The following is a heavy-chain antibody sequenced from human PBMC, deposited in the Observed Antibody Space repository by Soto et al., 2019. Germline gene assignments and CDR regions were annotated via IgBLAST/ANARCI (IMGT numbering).Heavy chain of an antibody. CDR1: GLTFTSSA. CDR2: VVVGSGNT. Sequence: QMQLVQSGPEVKKPGTSVKVSCKASGLTFTSSAIQWVRQARGQRLEWIGWVVVGSGNTNYAPQFQERVTITRDTATSTSYMELSSLRSEDTALYYCAADSGDDSTGYGADYWGQGTLVTVSS. CDR3: AADSGDDSTGYGADY. D-gene: IGHD3-22*01. V-gene: IGHV1-58*02. J-gene: IGHJ4*02.